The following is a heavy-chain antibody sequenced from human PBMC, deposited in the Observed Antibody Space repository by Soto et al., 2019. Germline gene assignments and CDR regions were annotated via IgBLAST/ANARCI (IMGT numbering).Heavy chain of an antibody. CDR3: VRMGFSGGSYLSYWYYGMDI. J-gene: IGHJ6*02. V-gene: IGHV4-39*01. CDR2: IYYSGST. Sequence: SETLSLTCTVSGGSISSSSYYWGWIRQPPGKGLEWIGSIYYSGSTYYNPSLKSRVTISVDTSKNQFSLKLSSVTAADTAVYYCVRMGFSGGSYLSYWYYGMDIWGQGTTVTVSS. D-gene: IGHD3-16*02. CDR1: GGSISSSSYY.